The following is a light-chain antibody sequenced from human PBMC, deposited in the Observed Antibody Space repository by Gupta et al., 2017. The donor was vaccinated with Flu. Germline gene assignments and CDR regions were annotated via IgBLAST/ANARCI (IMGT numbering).Light chain of an antibody. CDR1: QSVTGD. Sequence: EVVLTQSPGTLSLSPGERATLSCRAGQSVTGDLAWYQQKPGQAPRLLIYAASNRATGIPARFSGSGSGTDFTLTISSREPEDFAVYYCQQRYSWPLTFGRGTKVEIK. J-gene: IGKJ4*01. CDR2: AAS. V-gene: IGKV3-11*01. CDR3: QQRYSWPLT.